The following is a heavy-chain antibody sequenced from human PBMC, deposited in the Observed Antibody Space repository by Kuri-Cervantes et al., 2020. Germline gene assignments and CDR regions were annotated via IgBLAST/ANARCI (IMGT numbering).Heavy chain of an antibody. Sequence: GESLKISCKGSGYSFTSYWIGWVRQMPGKGLEWMGIIYPGDSDTRYSPSFQGQVTISADKSISTAYLQWSSLKASDTAVYYCARDDTAMDVYYYYGMDVWGQGTTVNVSS. CDR1: GYSFTSYW. D-gene: IGHD5-18*01. V-gene: IGHV5-51*01. CDR3: ARDDTAMDVYYYYGMDV. J-gene: IGHJ6*02. CDR2: IYPGDSDT.